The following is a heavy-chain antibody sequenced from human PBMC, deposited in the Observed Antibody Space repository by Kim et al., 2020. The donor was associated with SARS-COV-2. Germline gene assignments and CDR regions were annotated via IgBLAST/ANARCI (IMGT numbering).Heavy chain of an antibody. CDR2: GSDN. CDR3: AKHLFFDP. Sequence: GSDNDYADSVRSRFTISRDNSKNTLYLQMNSLRPEDTAVYYCAKHLFFDPWGQGTLVTVSS. J-gene: IGHJ5*02. V-gene: IGHV3-30*02.